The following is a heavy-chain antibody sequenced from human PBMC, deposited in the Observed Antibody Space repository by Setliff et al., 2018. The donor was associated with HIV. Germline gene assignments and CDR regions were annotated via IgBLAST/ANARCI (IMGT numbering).Heavy chain of an antibody. CDR2: IHYSGNT. D-gene: IGHD3-3*01. J-gene: IGHJ4*02. V-gene: IGHV4-31*03. CDR3: ARGGLGVVTSFDS. CDR1: GGSISSGGYY. Sequence: KTSETLSLTCTVSGGSISSGGYYWSRIRQHPGKGLEWIGYIHYSGNTYNNPSLNSRISISVDMSKNKFSLKLSSLTAADTAVYYCARGGLGVVTSFDSWGPGTLVTVSS.